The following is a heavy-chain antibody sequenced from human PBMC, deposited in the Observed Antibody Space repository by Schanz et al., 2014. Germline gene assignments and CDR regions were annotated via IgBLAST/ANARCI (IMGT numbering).Heavy chain of an antibody. J-gene: IGHJ4*02. Sequence: QVQLVQSGSELKKPGASVKVSCKASGYTFTSYSMNWVRQAPGQGLEWMGIINPSGGSTRYGQKFQGRITVTTDTSTSTVYLELSSLRSDDTAVYYCARGGYSSGWYDRDIAHFDYWGQGTLVTVSS. D-gene: IGHD6-19*01. CDR3: ARGGYSSGWYDRDIAHFDY. CDR1: GYTFTSYS. CDR2: INPSGGST. V-gene: IGHV1-46*01.